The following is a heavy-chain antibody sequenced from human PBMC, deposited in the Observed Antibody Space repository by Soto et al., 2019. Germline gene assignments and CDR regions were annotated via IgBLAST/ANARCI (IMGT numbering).Heavy chain of an antibody. J-gene: IGHJ6*02. D-gene: IGHD3-10*01. CDR1: VLAISCNY. Sequence: GSLRLSCAAPVLAISCNYMTWGRQAPGKGLEWVSVIYSGGSTDYADSVKGRFTVSRDNSKNTVYLQMDTLRPEDTAVYYCAFRSGGSGSYYSYYYGMDVWGQGT. V-gene: IGHV3-66*01. CDR2: IYSGGST. CDR3: AFRSGGSGSYYSYYYGMDV.